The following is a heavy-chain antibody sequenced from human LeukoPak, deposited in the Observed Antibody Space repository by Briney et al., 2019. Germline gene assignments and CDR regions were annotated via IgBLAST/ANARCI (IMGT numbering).Heavy chain of an antibody. CDR2: ISGGGVRT. V-gene: IGHV3-23*01. Sequence: PGGSLRLSCAASGFTFATYAMSWVRQAPGKGLEWLSAISGGGVRTYYADSVRGRFTISRDNSKNTMYLEMNSLRAEDTAVYYCAKDDLLYDAAHYFDYWGQGTLVTVSS. CDR1: GFTFATYA. CDR3: AKDDLLYDAAHYFDY. D-gene: IGHD3-22*01. J-gene: IGHJ4*02.